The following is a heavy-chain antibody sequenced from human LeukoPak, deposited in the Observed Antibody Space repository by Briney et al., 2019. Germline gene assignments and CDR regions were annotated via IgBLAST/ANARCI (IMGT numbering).Heavy chain of an antibody. D-gene: IGHD3-22*01. CDR1: GGTFSSYA. CDR3: ARVRSITMIVVVDAFDI. V-gene: IGHV1-18*01. J-gene: IGHJ3*02. CDR2: ISAYNGNT. Sequence: GASVKVSCKASGGTFSSYAISWVRQAPGQGLEWMGWISAYNGNTNYAQKLQGRVTMTTDTSTSTAYMELRSLRSDDTAVYYCARVRSITMIVVVDAFDIWGQGTMVTVSS.